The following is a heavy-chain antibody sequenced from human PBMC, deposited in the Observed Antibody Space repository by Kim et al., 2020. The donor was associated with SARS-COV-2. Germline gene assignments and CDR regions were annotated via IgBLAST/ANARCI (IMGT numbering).Heavy chain of an antibody. V-gene: IGHV7-4-1*02. D-gene: IGHD2-15*01. CDR1: GYTFTSYA. Sequence: ASVKVSCKASGYTFTSYAMNWVRQAPGQGLEWMGWINTNTGNPTYAQGFTGRFVFSLDTSVSTAYLQISSLKAEDTAVYYCARTYCSGGSCYSNYYYYYGMDVWGQGTTVTVSS. J-gene: IGHJ6*02. CDR2: INTNTGNP. CDR3: ARTYCSGGSCYSNYYYYYGMDV.